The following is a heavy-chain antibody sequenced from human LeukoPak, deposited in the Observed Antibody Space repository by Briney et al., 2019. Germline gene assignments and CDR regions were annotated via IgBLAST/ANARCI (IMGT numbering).Heavy chain of an antibody. CDR2: ISSSSSYI. CDR3: AIPYDSSGYYSLDY. J-gene: IGHJ4*02. CDR1: GFTFSSYS. D-gene: IGHD3-22*01. V-gene: IGHV3-21*01. Sequence: PGGSLRLSCAASGFTFSSYSMNWVRQAPGKGLEWVSSISSSSSYIYYADSVKGRFTISRDNAKNSLYLQMNSLRDEDTAVYYCAIPYDSSGYYSLDYWGQGTLVTVSS.